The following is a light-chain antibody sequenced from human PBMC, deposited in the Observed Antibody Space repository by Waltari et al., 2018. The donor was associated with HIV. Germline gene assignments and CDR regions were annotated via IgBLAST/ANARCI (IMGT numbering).Light chain of an antibody. J-gene: IGKJ4*01. Sequence: DIVMTQSPDSLAVSLRERATIRCKSSQSLLYSSDNKNYFAWYQQKPGQPPNLLIYWASTRESGVPDRFSGSGSGTDFTLTINNLQAEDVAVYYCQQYFRAPLTFGGGTRVEIK. CDR2: WAS. CDR3: QQYFRAPLT. V-gene: IGKV4-1*01. CDR1: QSLLYSSDNKNY.